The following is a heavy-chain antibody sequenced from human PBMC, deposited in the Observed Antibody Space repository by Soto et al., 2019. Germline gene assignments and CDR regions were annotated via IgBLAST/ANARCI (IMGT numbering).Heavy chain of an antibody. CDR3: AGQTYYYGSGSYPQYYYYYYGMDV. CDR2: IIPIFGTA. V-gene: IGHV1-69*06. D-gene: IGHD3-10*01. J-gene: IGHJ6*02. Sequence: SVKVSCKASGGTFSSYAISWVRQAPGQGLEWMGGIIPIFGTANYAQKFQGRVTITADKSRSTAYMELSSLRSEDTAVYYCAGQTYYYGSGSYPQYYYYYYGMDVWGQGTTVTVSS. CDR1: GGTFSSYA.